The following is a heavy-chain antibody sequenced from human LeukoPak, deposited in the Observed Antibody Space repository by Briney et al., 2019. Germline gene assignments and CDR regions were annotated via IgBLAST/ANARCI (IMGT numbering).Heavy chain of an antibody. CDR2: INHSGST. Sequence: SETLSLTCAVYGGSFSGYYWSWIRQPPGKGLEWIGKINHSGSTNYNPSLKSRVTISVDTSKNQFSLKLSSVTAADTAVYYCARHGEGDYGFGYYYYMDVWGKGTTVTVSS. V-gene: IGHV4-34*01. CDR3: ARHGEGDYGFGYYYYMDV. CDR1: GGSFSGYY. D-gene: IGHD4-17*01. J-gene: IGHJ6*03.